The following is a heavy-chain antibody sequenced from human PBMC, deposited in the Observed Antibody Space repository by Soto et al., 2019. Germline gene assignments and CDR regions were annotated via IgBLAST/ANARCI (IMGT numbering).Heavy chain of an antibody. CDR1: GGSISSGGYS. CDR2: IYHSGST. D-gene: IGHD2-2*01. Sequence: SETLSLTCAVSGGSISSGGYSWSWIRQPPGKGLEWIGYIYHSGSTYYNPSLKSRVTISVDRSKNQFSLKLSSVTAADCSSTSCSNAFDTWGQGTMVTVSS. V-gene: IGHV4-30-2*01. CDR3: SNAFDT. J-gene: IGHJ3*02.